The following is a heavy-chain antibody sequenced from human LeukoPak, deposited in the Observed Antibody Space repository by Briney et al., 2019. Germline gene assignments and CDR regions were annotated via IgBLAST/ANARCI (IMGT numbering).Heavy chain of an antibody. D-gene: IGHD3-3*01. CDR3: AKYYDFWSGYSQHYYYMDV. CDR1: GFTFSSYG. V-gene: IGHV3-23*01. J-gene: IGHJ6*03. Sequence: GGTLRLSCAASGFTFSSYGMNWVRQAPGKGLEWVSAISGSGHSTYYADSVKGRFTISRDNSKNTLYLQMNSLRAEDTAVYYCAKYYDFWSGYSQHYYYMDVWGKGTTVTVSS. CDR2: ISGSGHST.